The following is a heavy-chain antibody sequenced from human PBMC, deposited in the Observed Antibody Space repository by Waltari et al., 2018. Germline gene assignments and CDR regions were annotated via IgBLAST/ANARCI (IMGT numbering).Heavy chain of an antibody. CDR1: GGSFSGYY. CDR2: FNHSGST. CDR3: ARGVEGKTFDY. J-gene: IGHJ4*02. D-gene: IGHD6-13*01. Sequence: QVQLQQWGAGLLKPSETLSLTCAVYGGSFSGYYWSWIRQPPGKGLEWVGEFNHSGSTTYDPALKIRVTISVDTSKNQFSLKLSSVTAADTAVYYCARGVEGKTFDYWGQGTLVTVSS. V-gene: IGHV4-34*01.